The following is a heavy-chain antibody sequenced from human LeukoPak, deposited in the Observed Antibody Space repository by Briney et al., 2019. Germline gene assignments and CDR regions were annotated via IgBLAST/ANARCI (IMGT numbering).Heavy chain of an antibody. CDR2: INHSGST. V-gene: IGHV4-34*01. CDR3: ARGDYDSSGYPHLFDY. CDR1: GGSFSGYY. Sequence: SETLSLTCAVYGGSFSGYYWSWLRQPPGKGLEWIGEINHSGSTNNNPSLKSRVTISVDTSKNQFSLKLSSVTAADTAVYYCARGDYDSSGYPHLFDYWGQGTLVTVSS. D-gene: IGHD3-22*01. J-gene: IGHJ4*02.